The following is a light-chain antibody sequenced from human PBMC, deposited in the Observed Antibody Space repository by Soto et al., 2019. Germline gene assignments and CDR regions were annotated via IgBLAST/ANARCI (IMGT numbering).Light chain of an antibody. Sequence: QSALAQPASVSGSPGQSITISCTGTSSDVGTYNLVSWYQQHPGKAPKLLISEDNKRPSGVSTRFSGSKPGNTASLSISGLQAEDEADYFCCSYATINTFVFGTGTKVTVL. J-gene: IGLJ1*01. CDR2: EDN. V-gene: IGLV2-23*02. CDR3: CSYATINTFV. CDR1: SSDVGTYNL.